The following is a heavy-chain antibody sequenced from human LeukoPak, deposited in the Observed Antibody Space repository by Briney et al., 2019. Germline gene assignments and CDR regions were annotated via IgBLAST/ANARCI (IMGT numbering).Heavy chain of an antibody. J-gene: IGHJ4*02. D-gene: IGHD4-17*01. V-gene: IGHV3-21*01. CDR1: GFTFSSYS. Sequence: PGGSLRLSCAASGFTFSSYSMNWVRQAPGKGLEWVSSISSSSSYKYYADSVEGRFTISRDNAKNSLYLQMNSLRAEDTAVYYCARVLGDYGEFDYWGQGTLVTVSS. CDR3: ARVLGDYGEFDY. CDR2: ISSSSSYK.